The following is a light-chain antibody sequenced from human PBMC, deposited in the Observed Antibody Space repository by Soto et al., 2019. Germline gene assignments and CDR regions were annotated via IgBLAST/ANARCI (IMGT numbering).Light chain of an antibody. Sequence: EIVLTQSPGTLSVSPGERVTLSCRASQSVNSNFLAWYQQRPGQAPRLLLFGASYRATGIPDRFSGSGSGTDFTLTISRLEAEDFAVYYCQQYSSSPPEFTFGPGTRVYSK. J-gene: IGKJ3*01. V-gene: IGKV3-20*01. CDR3: QQYSSSPPEFT. CDR1: QSVNSNF. CDR2: GAS.